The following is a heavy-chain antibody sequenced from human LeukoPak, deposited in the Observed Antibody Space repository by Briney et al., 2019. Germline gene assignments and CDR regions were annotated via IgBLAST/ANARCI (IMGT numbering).Heavy chain of an antibody. J-gene: IGHJ4*02. CDR1: GFTFSSYS. V-gene: IGHV3-48*01. CDR2: ISSSSSTI. CDR3: AGTQEGFWSGYYTGFDY. Sequence: GGSLRLSCAASGFTFSSYSMNWVRQAPGKGLEWVSYISSSSSTIYYADSVKGRFTISRDNAKNSLYLQMNSLRAEDTAVYYCAGTQEGFWSGYYTGFDYWGQGTLVTVSS. D-gene: IGHD3-3*01.